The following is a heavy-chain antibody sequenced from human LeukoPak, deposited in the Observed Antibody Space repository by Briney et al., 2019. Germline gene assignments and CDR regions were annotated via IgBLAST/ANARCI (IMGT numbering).Heavy chain of an antibody. J-gene: IGHJ4*02. CDR3: ARGLRYFDWLQEYYFDY. V-gene: IGHV1-18*01. D-gene: IGHD3-9*01. CDR1: GYTFTSYG. CDR2: ISAYNGNT. Sequence: ASVKVSXKASGYTFTSYGISWVRQAPGQGLEWMGWISAYNGNTNYAQKLQGRVTMTTDTSTSTAYMELRSLRSDDTAVYYCARGLRYFDWLQEYYFDYWGQGTLVTVSS.